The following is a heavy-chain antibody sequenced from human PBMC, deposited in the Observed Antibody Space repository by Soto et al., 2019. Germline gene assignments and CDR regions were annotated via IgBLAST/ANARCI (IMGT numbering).Heavy chain of an antibody. D-gene: IGHD1-7*01. Sequence: TLSLTCAVTGASISSGDYSWSWIRQPPGKGLEWIGYIYHSGSTYYNPSLKSRVTISVDRSKNQFSLKLSSVTAADTAVYYCARTESGTFDPWGQGTLVTVSS. CDR2: IYHSGST. J-gene: IGHJ5*02. CDR1: GASISSGDYS. CDR3: ARTESGTFDP. V-gene: IGHV4-30-2*01.